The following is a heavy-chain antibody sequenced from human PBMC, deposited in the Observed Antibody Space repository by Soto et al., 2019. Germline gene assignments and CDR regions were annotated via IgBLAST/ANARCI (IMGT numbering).Heavy chain of an antibody. D-gene: IGHD3-22*01. CDR2: IGTAGDT. CDR3: ARDLSDSSGYGMDV. Sequence: GGSLRLSCAASGFTFSSYDMHWGRQATGKGLEWVSAIGTAGDTYYPGSVKGRFTISRENAKNSLYLQMNSLRAGDTAVYYCARDLSDSSGYGMDVWGQGTTVTVSS. V-gene: IGHV3-13*01. CDR1: GFTFSSYD. J-gene: IGHJ6*02.